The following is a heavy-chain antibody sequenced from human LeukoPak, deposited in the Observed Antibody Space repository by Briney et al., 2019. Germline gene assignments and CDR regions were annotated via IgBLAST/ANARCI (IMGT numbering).Heavy chain of an antibody. CDR2: ISSSGSTI. Sequence: KPGGSLRLSCAASGFTFSDYYMSWIRQAPGKGLEWVSYISSSGSTIYYADSVKGRFTISRDNAKNSLYLQMNSLRAEDTAVYYCARDHLGYCSSTSCLTRDWFDPWGQGTLVTVS. V-gene: IGHV3-11*01. D-gene: IGHD2-2*01. CDR1: GFTFSDYY. J-gene: IGHJ5*02. CDR3: ARDHLGYCSSTSCLTRDWFDP.